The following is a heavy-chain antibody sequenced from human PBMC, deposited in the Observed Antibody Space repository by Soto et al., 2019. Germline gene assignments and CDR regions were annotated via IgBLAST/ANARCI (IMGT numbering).Heavy chain of an antibody. CDR3: AIAYGWGLYYYYGMDV. Sequence: SETLSLTCTVSGGSISSSYWSWIRQPPGKGLEWIGYIYYSGSTNYNPSLKSRVTISVDTSKNQFSLKLSSVTAADTAVYYCAIAYGWGLYYYYGMDVWGQGTTVPVSS. J-gene: IGHJ6*02. D-gene: IGHD3-10*01. CDR2: IYYSGST. CDR1: GGSISSSY. V-gene: IGHV4-59*01.